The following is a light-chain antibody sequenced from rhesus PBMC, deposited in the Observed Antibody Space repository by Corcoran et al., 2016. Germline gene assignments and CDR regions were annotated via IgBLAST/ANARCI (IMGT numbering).Light chain of an antibody. CDR1: QRLVHSHGNTS. J-gene: IGKJ3*01. CDR2: EVS. V-gene: IGKV2-65*01. Sequence: DVVMTQSPLSLPITPGQPASTSSRSSQRLVHSHGNTSLSWYQHKQGQPPRRLIYEVSNCDSGVPARFSGSGAGTDFTLQVRRLGAEDVGVFYFGQATNVPFTFGPGTKLDIK. CDR3: GQATNVPFT.